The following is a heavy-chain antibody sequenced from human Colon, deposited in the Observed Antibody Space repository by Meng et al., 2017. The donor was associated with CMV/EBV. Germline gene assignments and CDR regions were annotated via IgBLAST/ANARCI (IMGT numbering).Heavy chain of an antibody. J-gene: IGHJ4*02. V-gene: IGHV3-30*04. CDR1: GFTFSSYA. CDR3: ANVLEWLSD. CDR2: ISYDESNE. D-gene: IGHD3-3*01. Sequence: GGSLRLSCAASGFTFSSYAMHWVRQAPGKGLEWVAFISYDESNEYYADSVKGRFTISRDNSKNTLYLQMNSLRAEDTAVYFCANVLEWLSDWGQGTLVTVSS.